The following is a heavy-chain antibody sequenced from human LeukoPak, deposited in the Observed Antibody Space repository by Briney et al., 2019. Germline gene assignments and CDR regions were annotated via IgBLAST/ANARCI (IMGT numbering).Heavy chain of an antibody. CDR3: AKDGDIVVVPAASGVIDY. CDR1: GFTFSSYA. CDR2: ISGSGGST. D-gene: IGHD2-2*01. J-gene: IGHJ4*02. V-gene: IGHV3-23*01. Sequence: PGGSLRLSCAASGFTFSSYAMSWVRQAPGKGLEWVSAISGSGGSTYYADSVKGRFTISRDNSKNTLYLQMNSLRAEDTAVYYCAKDGDIVVVPAASGVIDYWGQGTLVTVSS.